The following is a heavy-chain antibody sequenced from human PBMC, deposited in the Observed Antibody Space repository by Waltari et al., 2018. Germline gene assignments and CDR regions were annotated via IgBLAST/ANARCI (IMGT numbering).Heavy chain of an antibody. CDR2: IHHVGIT. V-gene: IGHV4-59*02. J-gene: IGHJ4*02. Sequence: QVQLQESGPGPVKPSETLSLTCTVPGDSVTDHYWSWIRQPPGKGLEWIGYIHHVGITNYSPSLKSRVTMSVDTTKNQFSLKLTSVTAADTAIYFCARDPNGDYGYWGQGTLVTVSS. D-gene: IGHD4-17*01. CDR1: GDSVTDHY. CDR3: ARDPNGDYGY.